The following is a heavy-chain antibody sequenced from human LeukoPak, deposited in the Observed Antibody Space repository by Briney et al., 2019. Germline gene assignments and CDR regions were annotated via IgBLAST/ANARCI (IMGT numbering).Heavy chain of an antibody. J-gene: IGHJ6*03. Sequence: GRSLRLSCAASGFTFSSYGMHWVRQAPGKGLEWVAVIWYDGSNKYYADSVKGRFTISRDNARNSLYLQMNSLRGEDTAVFYCARGAFDSSGYYYYYYYMDVWGKGTTVTVSS. V-gene: IGHV3-33*01. CDR2: IWYDGSNK. D-gene: IGHD3-22*01. CDR3: ARGAFDSSGYYYYYYYMDV. CDR1: GFTFSSYG.